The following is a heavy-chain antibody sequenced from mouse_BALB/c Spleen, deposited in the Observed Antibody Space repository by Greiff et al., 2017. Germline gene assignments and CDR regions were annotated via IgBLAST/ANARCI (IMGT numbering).Heavy chain of an antibody. V-gene: IGHV14-3*02. CDR2: IDPANGNT. Sequence: VQLQQSGAELVKPGASVKLSCTASGFNIKDTYMHWVKQRPEQGLEWIGRIDPANGNTKYDPKFQGKATITADTSSNTAYLQLSSLTSEDTAVYYCAIVLPFAYWGQGTLVTVSA. J-gene: IGHJ3*01. CDR3: AIVLPFAY. D-gene: IGHD1-1*01. CDR1: GFNIKDTY.